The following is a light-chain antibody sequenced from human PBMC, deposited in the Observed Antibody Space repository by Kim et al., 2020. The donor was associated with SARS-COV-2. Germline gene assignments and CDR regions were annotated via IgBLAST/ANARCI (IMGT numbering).Light chain of an antibody. J-gene: IGKJ4*01. V-gene: IGKV1-39*01. CDR1: QGISSY. Sequence: ASVGDRVTITCRASQGISSYLNWYQQKPGKAPKLLIYAASSLQSGVPSRFSGSGSGTDFTLTISSLQPEDFATYYCQQSYSTPGTFGGGTKVDIK. CDR2: AAS. CDR3: QQSYSTPGT.